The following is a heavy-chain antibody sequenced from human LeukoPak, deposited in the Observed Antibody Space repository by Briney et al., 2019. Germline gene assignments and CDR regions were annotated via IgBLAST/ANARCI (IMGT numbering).Heavy chain of an antibody. J-gene: IGHJ3*02. CDR1: GFTFSSYA. CDR2: IKQDGSEK. D-gene: IGHD1-26*01. V-gene: IGHV3-7*03. Sequence: GGSLRLSCAASGFTFSSYAMSWVRQAPGKGLKWVANIKQDGSEKYYVDSVKGRFTISRDNAKNSLYLQMNSLRAEDTAVYYCARESERNAFDIWGQGTMVTVSS. CDR3: ARESERNAFDI.